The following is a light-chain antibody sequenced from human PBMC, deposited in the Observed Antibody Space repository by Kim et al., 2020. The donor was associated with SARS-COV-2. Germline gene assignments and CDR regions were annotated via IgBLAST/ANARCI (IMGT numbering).Light chain of an antibody. CDR2: AAS. V-gene: IGKV1-39*01. J-gene: IGKJ1*01. Sequence: SVGDRVVITCRASQSISSYLNWYQQKPGKAPKLLIYAASSLQSGVPSRFSGGGSGTDFTLTISSLQPEDFATYYCQQSYSTPPWTFGQGTKVDIK. CDR1: QSISSY. CDR3: QQSYSTPPWT.